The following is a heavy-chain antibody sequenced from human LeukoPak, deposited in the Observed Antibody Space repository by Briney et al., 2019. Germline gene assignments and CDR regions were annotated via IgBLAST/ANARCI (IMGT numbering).Heavy chain of an antibody. CDR1: GFTFSSYW. V-gene: IGHV3-7*01. CDR3: AREIVTIFGGYNAFDI. Sequence: PGGSLRLSCAASGFTFSSYWMSWVRQAPGKGLEWVANIKQDGSEKYYVDSVKGRFTISRDNAKNSLYLQMNSLRAEDTAVYYCAREIVTIFGGYNAFDIWGQGTMVTVSS. J-gene: IGHJ3*02. CDR2: IKQDGSEK. D-gene: IGHD3-3*01.